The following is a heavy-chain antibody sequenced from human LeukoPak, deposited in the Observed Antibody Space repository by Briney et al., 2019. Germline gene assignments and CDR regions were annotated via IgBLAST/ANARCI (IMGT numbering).Heavy chain of an antibody. Sequence: SSETLSLTCTVSGGSISSSSYYWGWIRQPPGKGLEWIGSIYYSGSTYYNPSLKSRVTISVDTSKNQFSLKLSSVTAADTAVYYCAREPTNWNDVGAGYDYWGQGTLVTVSS. CDR1: GGSISSSSYY. V-gene: IGHV4-39*07. CDR2: IYYSGST. J-gene: IGHJ4*02. CDR3: AREPTNWNDVGAGYDY. D-gene: IGHD1-1*01.